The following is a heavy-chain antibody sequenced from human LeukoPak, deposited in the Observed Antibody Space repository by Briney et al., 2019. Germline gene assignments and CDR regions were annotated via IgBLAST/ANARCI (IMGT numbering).Heavy chain of an antibody. J-gene: IGHJ4*02. CDR1: GFTFSSYA. CDR2: ISYDGSNK. V-gene: IGHV3-30-3*01. D-gene: IGHD3-22*01. Sequence: SGGSLRLSCAASGFTFSSYAMHWVRQAPGKGLEWVAVISYDGSNKYYADSVKGRFTISRDNSKNTLYLQMNSLRAEDTAVYYCARDHYDSSGYSDYWGQGTLVTVSS. CDR3: ARDHYDSSGYSDY.